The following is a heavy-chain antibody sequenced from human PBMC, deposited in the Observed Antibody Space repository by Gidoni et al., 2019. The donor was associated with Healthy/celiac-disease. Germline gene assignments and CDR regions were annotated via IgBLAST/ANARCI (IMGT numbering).Heavy chain of an antibody. D-gene: IGHD3-16*01. Sequence: QVQLVQSGAEVTKPGSSVKVSCTASGGNFSSYAISWVRQAPGQGLEWMGGIIPIFGTANYAQKFQGRVTITADESTSTAYMELSSLRSEDTAVYYCARDTLGGGDAFDIWGQGTMVTVSS. CDR2: IIPIFGTA. V-gene: IGHV1-69*01. CDR1: GGNFSSYA. J-gene: IGHJ3*02. CDR3: ARDTLGGGDAFDI.